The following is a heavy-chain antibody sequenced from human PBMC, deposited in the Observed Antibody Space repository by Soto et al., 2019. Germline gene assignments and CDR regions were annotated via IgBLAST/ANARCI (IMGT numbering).Heavy chain of an antibody. D-gene: IGHD6-19*01. V-gene: IGHV1-18*01. CDR2: ISAYNGNT. CDR3: ARDREQWLVRDWFDP. J-gene: IGHJ5*02. Sequence: ASVKVSCKASGYTFTSYGSSWVRQAPGQGLEWMGWISAYNGNTNYAQKLQGRVTMTTDTSTSTAYMELRSLRSDDTAVYYCARDREQWLVRDWFDPWGQGTLVTVSS. CDR1: GYTFTSYG.